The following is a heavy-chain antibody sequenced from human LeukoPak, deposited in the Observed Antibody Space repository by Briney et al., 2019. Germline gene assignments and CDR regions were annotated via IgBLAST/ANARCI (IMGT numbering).Heavy chain of an antibody. D-gene: IGHD3-22*01. V-gene: IGHV3-21*01. Sequence: GGSLRLSCAASGFTFSSYSMNWVRQAPGKGLEWVSSISSSSSYIYYADSVKGRFTISRDNAKNSLYLQMNSLRAEDTAVYYCARPRTSDYYDSSVHTQGAFDYWGQGTLVTVSS. CDR2: ISSSSSYI. J-gene: IGHJ4*02. CDR3: ARPRTSDYYDSSVHTQGAFDY. CDR1: GFTFSSYS.